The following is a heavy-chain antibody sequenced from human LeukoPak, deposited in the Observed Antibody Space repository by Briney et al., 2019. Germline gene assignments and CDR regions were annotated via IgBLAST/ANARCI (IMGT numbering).Heavy chain of an antibody. D-gene: IGHD6-13*01. Sequence: GASVKVSCKASAYTFTSYGISWVRQAPGQGLEWMGWISAYNGNTNYAQKLQGRVTMTTDTSTSTAYMELRSLRSEDTAVYYCARARGSSWFDYYYYMDVWGKGTTVTVSS. CDR3: ARARGSSWFDYYYYMDV. CDR2: ISAYNGNT. V-gene: IGHV1-18*01. CDR1: AYTFTSYG. J-gene: IGHJ6*03.